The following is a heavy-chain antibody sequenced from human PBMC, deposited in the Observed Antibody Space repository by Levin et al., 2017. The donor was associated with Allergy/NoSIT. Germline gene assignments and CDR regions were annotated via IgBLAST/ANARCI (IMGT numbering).Heavy chain of an antibody. J-gene: IGHJ5*02. D-gene: IGHD5-24*01. CDR3: AKGDWFDP. V-gene: IGHV3-30*18. CDR2: ISYDGSNK. Sequence: GGSLRLSCAASGFTFSSYGMHWVRQAPGKGLEWVAVISYDGSNKYYADSVKGRFTISRDNSKNTLYLQMNSLRAEDTAVYYCAKGDWFDPWGQGTLVTVSS. CDR1: GFTFSSYG.